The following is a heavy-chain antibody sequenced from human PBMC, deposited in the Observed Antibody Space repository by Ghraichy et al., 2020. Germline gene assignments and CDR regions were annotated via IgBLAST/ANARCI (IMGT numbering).Heavy chain of an antibody. CDR1: GFTVSSSF. Sequence: GGSLRLSCAASGFTVSSSFMSWVRQAPGKGLEWVSVIYSDDRTYYADSVKGRFTISRDNSKNTLYLQMNSLRAEDTAVYYCARDLSPLGYCSGGSCGYWGQGTLVTVSS. D-gene: IGHD2-15*01. CDR3: ARDLSPLGYCSGGSCGY. V-gene: IGHV3-53*01. CDR2: IYSDDRT. J-gene: IGHJ4*02.